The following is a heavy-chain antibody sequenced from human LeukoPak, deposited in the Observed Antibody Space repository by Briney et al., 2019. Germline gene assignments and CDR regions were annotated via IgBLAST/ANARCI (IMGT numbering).Heavy chain of an antibody. Sequence: ASETLSLTCTVAGGSIGTYYWSWIRQPPGKGLGWMGYIYYSGSTNYHPSLRSRVTISVDTSKNQFSLKLSSVAAADTAVYYCARGSSSWPYWYFDLWGRGTLVTVSS. CDR3: ARGSSSWPYWYFDL. CDR2: IYYSGST. D-gene: IGHD6-13*01. J-gene: IGHJ2*01. V-gene: IGHV4-59*01. CDR1: GGSIGTYY.